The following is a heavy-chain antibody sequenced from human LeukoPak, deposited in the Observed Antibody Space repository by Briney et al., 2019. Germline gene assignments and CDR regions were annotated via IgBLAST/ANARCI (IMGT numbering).Heavy chain of an antibody. CDR2: VIPIFGTA. CDR1: GGTFNSYA. D-gene: IGHD3-22*01. J-gene: IGHJ3*02. V-gene: IGHV1-69*13. Sequence: SVKVSCKASGGTFNSYAISWVRQAPGQGLEWRGGVIPIFGTANYAQKFQARVTITPEESTSPAYLEMSSLRSEDTAVYYCVRSHDSSGFAFDIWGQGKMVTVSS. CDR3: VRSHDSSGFAFDI.